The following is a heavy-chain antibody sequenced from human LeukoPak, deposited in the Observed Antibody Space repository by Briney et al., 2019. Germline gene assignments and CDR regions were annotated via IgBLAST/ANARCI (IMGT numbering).Heavy chain of an antibody. V-gene: IGHV3-30*02. J-gene: IGHJ4*02. Sequence: GGSLRLSCAASGFTFRTYGMHWVRQAPGKGLEWVALIWSDGGNKYYADSVKGRFTISRDNSKNTLYLQMNSLRPDDTAVYYCAKEVSSGSLDFGGQGTLVTVSA. D-gene: IGHD6-19*01. CDR1: GFTFRTYG. CDR3: AKEVSSGSLDF. CDR2: IWSDGGNK.